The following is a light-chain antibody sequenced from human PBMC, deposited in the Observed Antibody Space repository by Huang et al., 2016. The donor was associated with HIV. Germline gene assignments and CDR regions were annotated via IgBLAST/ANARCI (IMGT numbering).Light chain of an antibody. Sequence: EIVMTQSPATLSLSPGERATLSCRASQRIGTNLAWYQQNPGQAPRRLIDGGSTRASGIPDRVSGSGSGTEFTLTIYSLQAEDFAVYYCQQYQVWPPATFGQGTRVEIK. CDR1: QRIGTN. J-gene: IGKJ1*01. V-gene: IGKV3-15*01. CDR2: GGS. CDR3: QQYQVWPPAT.